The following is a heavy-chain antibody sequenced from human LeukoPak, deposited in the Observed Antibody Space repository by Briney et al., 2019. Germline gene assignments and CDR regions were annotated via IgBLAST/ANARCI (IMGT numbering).Heavy chain of an antibody. D-gene: IGHD2-2*01. Sequence: GASVKVSCKASGYTFTSYDINWVRQATGQGLEWMGWMNPNSGNTGYAQKFQGRVTMTRNASISTAYMELSSLRSEDTAVYYCARGRRQYQVLRGTLFDPWGQGTLVTVSS. CDR1: GYTFTSYD. V-gene: IGHV1-8*02. CDR2: MNPNSGNT. J-gene: IGHJ5*02. CDR3: ARGRRQYQVLRGTLFDP.